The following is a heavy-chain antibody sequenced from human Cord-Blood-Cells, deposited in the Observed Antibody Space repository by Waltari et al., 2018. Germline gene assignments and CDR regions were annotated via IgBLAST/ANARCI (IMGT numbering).Heavy chain of an antibody. Sequence: EVQLVESGGGLVQPGGSLRLSCAASGITFSSYAMSWVRQAAGQGLEWVSAISGSGGSTSYADSVKGRFNISRDKSKNTLYLQMNSLRAEDTAVYYCAKDRSNYYFDYWGQGTLVTVSS. V-gene: IGHV3-23*04. D-gene: IGHD4-4*01. CDR1: GITFSSYA. CDR3: AKDRSNYYFDY. CDR2: ISGSGGST. J-gene: IGHJ4*02.